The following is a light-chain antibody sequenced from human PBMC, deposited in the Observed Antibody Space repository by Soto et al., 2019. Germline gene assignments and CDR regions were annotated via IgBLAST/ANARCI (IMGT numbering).Light chain of an antibody. CDR3: QQYGRSPT. Sequence: DIVLALSPATLSVSPGERATLSWWASQSVSSNFLAWYQQKLGQAPRLLIDDASRRATGIPDMFSSSGAGTDFTLTISRLEHEYVVVYYCQQYGRSPTFGQGTKVDI. J-gene: IGKJ1*01. CDR1: QSVSSNF. CDR2: DAS. V-gene: IGKV3-20*01.